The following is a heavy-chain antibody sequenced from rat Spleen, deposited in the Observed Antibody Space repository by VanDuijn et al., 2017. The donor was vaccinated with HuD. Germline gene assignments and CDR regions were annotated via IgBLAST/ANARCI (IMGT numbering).Heavy chain of an antibody. CDR2: ISYEGSST. Sequence: EVQLVESGGGLVRPGRSLKLSCAASGFTFSDYNMAWVRQAPKKGLEWVATISYEGSSTYYRDSVKGRFTISRDNAKSTLYLQMNSLRSEDTATYYCTREDYYSTIFAYWGQGTLVTVSS. J-gene: IGHJ3*01. V-gene: IGHV5-7*01. CDR3: TREDYYSTIFAY. CDR1: GFTFSDYN. D-gene: IGHD1-2*01.